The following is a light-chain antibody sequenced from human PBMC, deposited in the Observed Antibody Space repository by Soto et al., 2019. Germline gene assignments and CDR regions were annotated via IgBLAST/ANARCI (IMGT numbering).Light chain of an antibody. J-gene: IGLJ1*01. CDR3: CSYAGSDV. CDR1: SSDVGGYNY. CDR2: DVS. V-gene: IGLV2-11*01. Sequence: QSALTQPRSVSGSPGQSVTISCTGTSSDVGGYNYVSWYQQYPGKAPKLMIYDVSKRPSGVPDRFSGSKSGNTASLTISGLQAEDEADYYCCSYAGSDVFGTGTKVTVL.